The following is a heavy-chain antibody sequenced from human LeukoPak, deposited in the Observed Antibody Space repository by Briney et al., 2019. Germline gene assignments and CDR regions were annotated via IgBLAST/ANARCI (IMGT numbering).Heavy chain of an antibody. J-gene: IGHJ5*02. CDR1: GGSLSSYY. CDR2: IFYIGST. Sequence: SETLSLTCTVSGGSLSSYYWSWIRQSPGKGLEWIGYIFYIGSTNYNPSLTSRVTISVDTSKNQFSLKLSSVTAADTAVYYCARHPSVAGTKGGFDHWGQGTLGTVSS. D-gene: IGHD6-19*01. CDR3: ARHPSVAGTKGGFDH. V-gene: IGHV4-59*08.